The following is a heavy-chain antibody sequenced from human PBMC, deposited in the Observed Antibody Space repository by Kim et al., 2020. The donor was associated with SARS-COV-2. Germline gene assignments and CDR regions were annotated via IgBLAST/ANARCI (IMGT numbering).Heavy chain of an antibody. J-gene: IGHJ4*02. D-gene: IGHD5-12*01. CDR3: APSGYDLGGFDY. V-gene: IGHV3-48*03. Sequence: YDAESVKGRFTISRDNAKNSLYLQMNSLRAEDTAVYYCAPSGYDLGGFDYWGQGTLVTVSS.